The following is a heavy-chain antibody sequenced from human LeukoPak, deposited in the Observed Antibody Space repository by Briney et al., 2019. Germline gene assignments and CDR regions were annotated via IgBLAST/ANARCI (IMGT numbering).Heavy chain of an antibody. Sequence: GESLKISCKGSGYSFTSYWIGWVRQMPGKGLEWMGIIYPGDSDTRYSPSFQGQVTISADKSISTAYLQWSSLKASDTAMYYRARQAGTAMVIHDAFDIWGQGTMVTVSS. CDR2: IYPGDSDT. D-gene: IGHD5-18*01. J-gene: IGHJ3*02. V-gene: IGHV5-51*01. CDR3: ARQAGTAMVIHDAFDI. CDR1: GYSFTSYW.